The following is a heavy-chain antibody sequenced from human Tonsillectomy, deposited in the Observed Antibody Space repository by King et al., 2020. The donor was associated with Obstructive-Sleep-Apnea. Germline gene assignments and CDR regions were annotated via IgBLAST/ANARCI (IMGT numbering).Heavy chain of an antibody. CDR1: GFTFTNYL. D-gene: IGHD3-22*01. J-gene: IGHJ4*02. Sequence: VQLVESGGGVVQPGTSLRISCTASGFTFTNYLMHWVRQAQGKGLEWVAAISFDATKTYYADSMKGRFTISRDNSNNTLHLQMSRLRPGDTAVYSCARDYYYDSNDYNDVPAGAILAYWGRGTLVTVSS. V-gene: IGHV3-30*04. CDR3: ARDYYYDSNDYNDVPAGAILAY. CDR2: ISFDATKT.